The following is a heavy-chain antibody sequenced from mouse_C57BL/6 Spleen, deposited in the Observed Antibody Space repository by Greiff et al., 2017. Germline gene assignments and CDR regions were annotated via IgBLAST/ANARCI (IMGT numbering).Heavy chain of an antibody. CDR1: GYTFTSYC. J-gene: IGHJ1*03. CDR3: ASGPVNFDV. V-gene: IGHV1-52*01. CDR2: IDPSDSET. Sequence: QVQLQQPGAELVRPGSSVKLSCKASGYTFTSYCMHWVKQRPIQGLEWIGNIDPSDSETYYNEKFKGKATFTVDKSSSTVYMQLSCLTSEDAAVYYCASGPVNFDVWGTGTTVTVSS.